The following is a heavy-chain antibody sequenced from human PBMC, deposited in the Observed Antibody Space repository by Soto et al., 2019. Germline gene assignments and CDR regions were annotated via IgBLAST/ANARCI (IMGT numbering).Heavy chain of an antibody. CDR3: ARDRIVGASEAFDI. CDR2: ISAYNGNT. CDR1: CYTFTSYG. J-gene: IGHJ3*02. V-gene: IGHV1-18*04. D-gene: IGHD1-26*01. Sequence: GSSVKVSCKASCYTFTSYGISLVRQAPGQWLEWMGWISAYNGNTNYAQKLQGRVTMTTDTSTSTAYMELRSLRSDDTAVYYCARDRIVGASEAFDIWGQGTMGTV.